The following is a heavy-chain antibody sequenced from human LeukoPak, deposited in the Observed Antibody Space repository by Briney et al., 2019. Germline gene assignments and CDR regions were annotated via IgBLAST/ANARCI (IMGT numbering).Heavy chain of an antibody. D-gene: IGHD5-12*01. Sequence: PSETLSLTCTVSGGSIRSYYWSWVRQPPGKGLEWIGRIYTSGSTNYNPSLKSRVTISVDTSKNQFSLKLSSVTAADTAVYYCARVGYSGYESIYYYYYYMDVWGKGTTVTVS. V-gene: IGHV4-4*08. J-gene: IGHJ6*03. CDR2: IYTSGST. CDR3: ARVGYSGYESIYYYYYYMDV. CDR1: GGSIRSYY.